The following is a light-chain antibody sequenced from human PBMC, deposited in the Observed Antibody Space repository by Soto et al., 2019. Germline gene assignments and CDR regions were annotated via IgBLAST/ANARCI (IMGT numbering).Light chain of an antibody. CDR1: QSVSSN. CDR3: QQYSNWPPYT. J-gene: IGKJ3*01. Sequence: EIVMTQSPATLSVSPGERATLSCRASQSVSSNLAWYQQKPGQAPRLLMYGASNRATGIPARFSGSGSGTEFTLTISSLQSEDFAVYYCQQYSNWPPYTFGHGTKVEIK. V-gene: IGKV3-15*01. CDR2: GAS.